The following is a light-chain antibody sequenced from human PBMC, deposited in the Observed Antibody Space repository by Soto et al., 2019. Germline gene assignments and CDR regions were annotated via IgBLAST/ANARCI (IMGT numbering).Light chain of an antibody. CDR3: QQRSKWPLT. Sequence: EIVLTQSPVTLSLSPGERATLSCRASQSVSSYLAWYQQKAGQAPRLLIYDASNRATGIPPRFSGSGSETDFTLTISSLEPEDFAVYSCQQRSKWPLTFGGGTKVEIK. CDR1: QSVSSY. V-gene: IGKV3-11*01. CDR2: DAS. J-gene: IGKJ4*01.